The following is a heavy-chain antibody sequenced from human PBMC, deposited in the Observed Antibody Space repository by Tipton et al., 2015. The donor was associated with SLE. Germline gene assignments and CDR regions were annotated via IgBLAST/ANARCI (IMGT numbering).Heavy chain of an antibody. Sequence: SLRLSCAASGFTFSSYAMSWVRQAPGKGLEWVSTISNSGGSTYYADSVKDRFTISRDNSKNTLYVQMNSLRVEDTAVYYCAKGGSSSSDALDIWGQGTMVTVSS. J-gene: IGHJ3*02. V-gene: IGHV3-23*01. D-gene: IGHD6-6*01. CDR2: ISNSGGST. CDR3: AKGGSSSSDALDI. CDR1: GFTFSSYA.